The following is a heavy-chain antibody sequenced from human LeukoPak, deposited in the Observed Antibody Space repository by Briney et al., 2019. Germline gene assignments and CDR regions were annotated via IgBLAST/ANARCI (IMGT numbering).Heavy chain of an antibody. CDR2: IIGSSGDT. J-gene: IGHJ4*02. CDR3: AKGAYDYIEMGYIDY. Sequence: GGSLGLSCAASGFRFSNYAMNWVRQTPGKGLEWVSLIIGSSGDTFYADSVKGRFTIPRDNSKNTLFLQMNSLRAEDTALYYCAKGAYDYIEMGYIDYWGQGTLVTVSS. CDR1: GFRFSNYA. D-gene: IGHD5-12*01. V-gene: IGHV3-23*01.